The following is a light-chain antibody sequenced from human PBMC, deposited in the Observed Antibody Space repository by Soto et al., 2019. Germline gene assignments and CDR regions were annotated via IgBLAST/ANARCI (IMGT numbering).Light chain of an antibody. CDR1: QSVSSH. CDR2: DAS. V-gene: IGKV3-11*01. J-gene: IGKJ4*01. Sequence: EIVLTQSPATPPLSPGERATLSCRASQSVSSHFAWYQQKPGQAPRLLIYDASNRATDIPARFAGSGSGTEFTLPINSLEPEDFAVYYDQQRSSWRLTFGGGTKVEVK. CDR3: QQRSSWRLT.